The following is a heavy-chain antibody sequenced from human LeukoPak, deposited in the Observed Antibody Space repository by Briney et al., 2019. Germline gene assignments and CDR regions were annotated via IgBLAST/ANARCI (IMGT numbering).Heavy chain of an antibody. CDR1: GFSFSTHG. V-gene: IGHV3-30*03. D-gene: IGHD3-10*01. Sequence: GGSLRLSCAASGFSFSTHGIHWVRQAPGKGLEWVAVISYDGSNKYYADSVKGRFTISRDNSKNTLYLQMNSLRAEDTAVYYCARSYGSGSYYNVGWFDPWGQGTLVTVSS. J-gene: IGHJ5*02. CDR2: ISYDGSNK. CDR3: ARSYGSGSYYNVGWFDP.